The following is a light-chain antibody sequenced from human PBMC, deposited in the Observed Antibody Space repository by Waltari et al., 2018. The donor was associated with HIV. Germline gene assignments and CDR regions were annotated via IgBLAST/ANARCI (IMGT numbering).Light chain of an antibody. J-gene: IGKJ1*01. CDR2: KAS. CDR3: QQYNSYSRA. V-gene: IGKV1-5*03. Sequence: DIQMNQSPSTLSASVGDSVIITCRASQSISSWLAWYQQKPGKAPKLLIYKASTLKSGVASRFSGSGSGTEFTLTISSLQPDDFATYYCQQYNSYSRAFGQGTKVEI. CDR1: QSISSW.